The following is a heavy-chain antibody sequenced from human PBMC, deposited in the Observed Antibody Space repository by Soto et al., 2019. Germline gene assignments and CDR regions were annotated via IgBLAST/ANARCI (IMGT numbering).Heavy chain of an antibody. CDR2: IDPSDSYT. CDR3: ARQGVVVPAAEDYYYGMDV. V-gene: IGHV5-10-1*01. CDR1: GYSFTSYW. Sequence: GESLKISCKGSGYSFTSYWISWVRQMPGKGLEWMGRIDPSDSYTNYSPSFQGHVTISADKSISTAYLQWSSLKASDTATYYCARQGVVVPAAEDYYYGMDVWGQGTTVTVSS. D-gene: IGHD2-2*01. J-gene: IGHJ6*02.